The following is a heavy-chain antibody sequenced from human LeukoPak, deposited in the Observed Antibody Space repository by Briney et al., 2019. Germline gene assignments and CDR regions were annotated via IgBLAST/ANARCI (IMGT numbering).Heavy chain of an antibody. Sequence: GGSLRLSCSASGFTFSSYAMHWVRQAPGKGLQYVSALTNSGDYTHYADSVKGRFTISRDNSKNTLYLQMSSLTEEDTAVYYCVKRGRTGVYAYDFWGQGTLVTVSS. J-gene: IGHJ4*02. D-gene: IGHD5/OR15-5a*01. CDR1: GFTFSSYA. V-gene: IGHV3-64D*08. CDR3: VKRGRTGVYAYDF. CDR2: LTNSGDYT.